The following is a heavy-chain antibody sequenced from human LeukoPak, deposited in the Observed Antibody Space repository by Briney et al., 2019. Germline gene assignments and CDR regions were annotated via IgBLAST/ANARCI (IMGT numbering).Heavy chain of an antibody. CDR1: GFTFSSYH. CDR3: ARPLGVTYAFNV. J-gene: IGHJ3*01. CDR2: IWNDGSYK. D-gene: IGHD3-16*01. Sequence: GGSLRLSCAASGFTFSSYHMHWLRQAPGKGLEWVAVIWNDGSYKYYVDSVKGRFAISRDNARNTLYLELSSLRAEDTAIYYCARPLGVTYAFNVWGQGTMVTVSS. V-gene: IGHV3-33*01.